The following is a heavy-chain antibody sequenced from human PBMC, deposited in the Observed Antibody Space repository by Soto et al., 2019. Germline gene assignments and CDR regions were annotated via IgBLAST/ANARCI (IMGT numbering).Heavy chain of an antibody. CDR2: VSLVGST. Sequence: PGGSLRLSSAASGFAFSSYAIGWILRGPGKGLGGDGVVSLVGSTHYADSVRGPFTISRDNSKNTLSLQMNGLTAADTAVYFCEKRRGAGGHFDYWGQGALVTVSS. D-gene: IGHD2-8*02. CDR3: EKRRGAGGHFDY. J-gene: IGHJ4*02. V-gene: IGHV3-23*01. CDR1: GFAFSSYA.